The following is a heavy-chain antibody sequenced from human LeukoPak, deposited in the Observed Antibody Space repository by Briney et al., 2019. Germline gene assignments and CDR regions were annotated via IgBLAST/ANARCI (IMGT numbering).Heavy chain of an antibody. CDR3: AKDGNDYGDEGLDY. CDR1: GFTFSDYY. D-gene: IGHD4-17*01. V-gene: IGHV3-11*06. J-gene: IGHJ4*02. Sequence: GGSLRLSCAASGFTFSDYYMNWIRQAPGKGLEWLSYIGPSGNDINYADSVKGRFTISRDNSKNTLYLQMNSLRAEDTAVYYCAKDGNDYGDEGLDYWGQGTLVTVSS. CDR2: IGPSGNDI.